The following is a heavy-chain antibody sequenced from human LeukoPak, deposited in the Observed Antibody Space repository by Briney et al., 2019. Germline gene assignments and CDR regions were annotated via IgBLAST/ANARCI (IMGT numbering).Heavy chain of an antibody. J-gene: IGHJ4*02. CDR3: ARYCSGGSCFDY. Sequence: GGSLRLSCAASGFTFSTYWMSWVRQAPGKGLEWVANINQDGGENYYVDSVKGRFTISRDNAKNSLYLQMNSLRAEDTAVYYCARYCSGGSCFDYWGQGTLVTVSP. V-gene: IGHV3-7*03. CDR1: GFTFSTYW. D-gene: IGHD2-15*01. CDR2: INQDGGEN.